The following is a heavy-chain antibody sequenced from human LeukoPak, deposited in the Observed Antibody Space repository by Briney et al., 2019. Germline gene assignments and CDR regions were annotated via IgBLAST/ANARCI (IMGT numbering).Heavy chain of an antibody. CDR1: GFTFYDYG. CDR2: INWNGGST. Sequence: GGSLRLSCAASGFTFYDYGMSWVRQAPGKGLEWVSGINWNGGSTGYADSVKGRFTISRDNAKNSLYLQMNSLRAEDTALYYCARPANYVWGSYRHSGGNAFDIWGQGTMVTVSS. J-gene: IGHJ3*02. V-gene: IGHV3-20*04. D-gene: IGHD3-16*02. CDR3: ARPANYVWGSYRHSGGNAFDI.